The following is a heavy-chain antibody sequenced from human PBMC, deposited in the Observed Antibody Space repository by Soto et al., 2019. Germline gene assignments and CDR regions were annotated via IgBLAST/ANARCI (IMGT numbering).Heavy chain of an antibody. Sequence: PGEPLKISCKGSGYSFSIYWIGWVRQIPGKGLEWMGIIHPGDSETRYNPSFQGQVTISADRSINTAYLQWRSLKASDTAIYYCARPTPPSSGWAYGMDVWGQGTTVTVSS. J-gene: IGHJ6*02. CDR1: GYSFSIYW. D-gene: IGHD6-19*01. V-gene: IGHV5-51*01. CDR2: IHPGDSET. CDR3: ARPTPPSSGWAYGMDV.